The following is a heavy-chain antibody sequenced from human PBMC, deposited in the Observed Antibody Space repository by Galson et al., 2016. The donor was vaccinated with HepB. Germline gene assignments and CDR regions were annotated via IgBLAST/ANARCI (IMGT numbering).Heavy chain of an antibody. CDR2: IYYSGST. J-gene: IGHJ4*02. D-gene: IGHD3-10*02. Sequence: SETLSLTCTISGDSITSNTYSWGWIRQPPGKGLEWIASIYYSGSTYYNPSLRGRVTISVDTSKTQFSLDLRSVTAADTAVYYCARHRYVRGSQDYWGQGILVTVSS. V-gene: IGHV4-39*01. CDR1: GDSITSNTYS. CDR3: ARHRYVRGSQDY.